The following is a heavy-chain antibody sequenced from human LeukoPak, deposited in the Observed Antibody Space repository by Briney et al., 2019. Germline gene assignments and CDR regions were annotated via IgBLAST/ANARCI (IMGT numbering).Heavy chain of an antibody. CDR1: GGSISSYY. D-gene: IGHD2-8*02. J-gene: IGHJ4*02. Sequence: PSETLSLTCTVSGGSISSYYWSWIRQPAGKGLEWIGRIYTSGSTNYNPSLKSRVTMSVDTSKNQFSLKLSSVTAADTAVYYCAAGCTGGVCPVPFDYWGQGTLVTVSS. CDR3: AAGCTGGVCPVPFDY. CDR2: IYTSGST. V-gene: IGHV4-4*07.